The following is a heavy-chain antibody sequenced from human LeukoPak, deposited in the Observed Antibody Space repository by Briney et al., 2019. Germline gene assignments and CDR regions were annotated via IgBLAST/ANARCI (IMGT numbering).Heavy chain of an antibody. CDR1: GFTFSSYA. Sequence: PGGSLRLSCAASGFTFSSYAMSWIRQPPGKGLEWIGEINHSGSTNYNPSLKSRVTISVDTSKNQFSLKLSSVTAADTAVYYCARAGYSSSWLDYWGQGTLVTVSS. CDR2: INHSGST. V-gene: IGHV4-34*01. CDR3: ARAGYSSSWLDY. J-gene: IGHJ4*02. D-gene: IGHD6-13*01.